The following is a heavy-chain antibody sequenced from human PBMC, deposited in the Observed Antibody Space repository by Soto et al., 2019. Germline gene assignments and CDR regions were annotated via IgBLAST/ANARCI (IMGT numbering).Heavy chain of an antibody. D-gene: IGHD5-12*01. J-gene: IGHJ4*02. CDR1: GYTFTSHG. V-gene: IGHV1-18*04. Sequence: QVQLVQSGAEVKKPGASMKVSCKASGYTFTSHGISWVRQAPGQELEWMGWNNVYNGDTNYARKFQGRVSITADSSTNTAYLELRSLRSDDTAGYFSARDALGGPLLATIPVDQWGQGTLV. CDR2: NNVYNGDT. CDR3: ARDALGGPLLATIPVDQ.